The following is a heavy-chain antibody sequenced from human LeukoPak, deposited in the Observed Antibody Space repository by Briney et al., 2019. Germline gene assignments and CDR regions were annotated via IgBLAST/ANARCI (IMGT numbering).Heavy chain of an antibody. CDR2: MNPNTGNT. V-gene: IGHV1-8*03. CDR1: GYTFPNYD. Sequence: GASVKVSCKASGYTFPNYDIYWVRHAAGQGLEWMGWMNPNTGNTITAQKFQARVTFSSDTSITTAYMELSSLTSDDTAVYYCARGHVIPGGNWLDPWGQGTLVTVSS. J-gene: IGHJ5*02. CDR3: ARGHVIPGGNWLDP. D-gene: IGHD3-16*01.